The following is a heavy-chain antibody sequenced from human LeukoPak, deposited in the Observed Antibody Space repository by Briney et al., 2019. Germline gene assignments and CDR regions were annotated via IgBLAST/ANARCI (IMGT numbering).Heavy chain of an antibody. D-gene: IGHD1-26*01. CDR2: IWRDGSHR. Sequence: QPGRSLTLSCAASGFAFNDFAMYWVRQAPGKGLDWVAVIWRDGSHRYYAHSIKGRFTISRDNSKNTLYLQMSSLRDEDTAVYYCAKSSIMFAAGRLGSIDFWGQGTLVTVSS. V-gene: IGHV3-33*06. CDR1: GFAFNDFA. J-gene: IGHJ4*02. CDR3: AKSSIMFAAGRLGSIDF.